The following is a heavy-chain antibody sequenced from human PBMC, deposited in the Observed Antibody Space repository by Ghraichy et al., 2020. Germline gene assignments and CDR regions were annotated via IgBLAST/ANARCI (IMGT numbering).Heavy chain of an antibody. CDR2: IIPIFGTA. Sequence: SVKVSCKASGGTFSSYAISWVRQAPGQGLEWMGGIIPIFGTANYAQKFQGRVTITADESTSTAYMELSSLRSEDTAVYYCARGSETMTTVTADAFDIWGQGTMVTVSS. CDR3: ARGSETMTTVTADAFDI. D-gene: IGHD4-17*01. V-gene: IGHV1-69*13. J-gene: IGHJ3*02. CDR1: GGTFSSYA.